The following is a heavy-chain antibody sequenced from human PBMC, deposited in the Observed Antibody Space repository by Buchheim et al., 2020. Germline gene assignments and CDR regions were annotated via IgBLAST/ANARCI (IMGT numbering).Heavy chain of an antibody. CDR2: IVVGSGNT. CDR3: AADPRYCSSTSCSSPYYYGMDV. Sequence: QMQLVQSGPEVKKPGTSVKVSCKASGFTFTSSAVQWVRQARGQRLEWIGWIVVGSGNTNYAQKFQERVTITRDMSTSTAYMELSSLRSEDTAVYYCAADPRYCSSTSCSSPYYYGMDVWGQGTT. V-gene: IGHV1-58*01. CDR1: GFTFTSSA. J-gene: IGHJ6*02. D-gene: IGHD2-2*01.